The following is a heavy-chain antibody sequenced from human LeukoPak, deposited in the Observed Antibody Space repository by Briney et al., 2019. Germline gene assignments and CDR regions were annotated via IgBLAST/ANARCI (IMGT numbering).Heavy chain of an antibody. V-gene: IGHV7-4-1*02. J-gene: IGHJ4*02. CDR3: AKDAGEQWLVHYFDY. CDR1: GYTFTSYA. D-gene: IGHD6-19*01. Sequence: ASVKVSCKASGYTFTSYAMNWVRQAPGQGLEWMGWINTNTGNPTYAQGFTGRFVFSLDTSVSTAYLQISSLKAEDTAVYYCAKDAGEQWLVHYFDYWGQGTLVTVSS. CDR2: INTNTGNP.